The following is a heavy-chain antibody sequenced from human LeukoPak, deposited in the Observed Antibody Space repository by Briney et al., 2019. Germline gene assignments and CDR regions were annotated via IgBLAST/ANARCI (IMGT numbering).Heavy chain of an antibody. V-gene: IGHV1-46*01. CDR3: ARDHSVVWSGAPDAFDI. CDR1: GYTFTTYY. D-gene: IGHD1-26*01. J-gene: IGHJ3*02. Sequence: ASVKVSCKASGYTFTTYYIHWVRQAPGQGLEWMGIFNPSGGYTSYSQKFQGRVTMTRDTSTSTVYMELRSLRSDDTAVYYCARDHSVVWSGAPDAFDIWGQGTTVTVSS. CDR2: FNPSGGYT.